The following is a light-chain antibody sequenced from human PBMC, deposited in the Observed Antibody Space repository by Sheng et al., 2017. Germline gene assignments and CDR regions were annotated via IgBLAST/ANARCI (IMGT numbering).Light chain of an antibody. V-gene: IGKV1-5*01. Sequence: DIQMTQSPSTLSASVGDRVTITCRASEIINKWLAWYQQKTGEAPKVLVYETSTLKSGVPSRFSGSGSGTEFTLTISSLQPDDFATYYCQQYRSYSGYSFGQGTKLDI. CDR2: ETS. CDR3: QQYRSYSGYS. CDR1: EIINKW. J-gene: IGKJ2*03.